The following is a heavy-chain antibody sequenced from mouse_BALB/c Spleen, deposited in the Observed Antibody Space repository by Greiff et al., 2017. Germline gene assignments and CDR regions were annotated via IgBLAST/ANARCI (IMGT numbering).Heavy chain of an antibody. CDR1: GFTFTDYY. D-gene: IGHD3-3*01. Sequence: EVQVVESGGGLVQPGGSLRLSCATSGFTFTDYYMSWVRQPPGKALEWLGFIRNKANGYTTEYSASVKGRFTISRDNSQSILYLQMNTLRAEDSATYCCARDGGLAWFAYWGQGTLVTVSA. CDR2: IRNKANGYTT. J-gene: IGHJ3*01. V-gene: IGHV7-3*02. CDR3: ARDGGLAWFAY.